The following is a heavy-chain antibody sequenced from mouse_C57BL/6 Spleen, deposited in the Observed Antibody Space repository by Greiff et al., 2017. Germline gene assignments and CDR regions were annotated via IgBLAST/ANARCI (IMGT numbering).Heavy chain of an antibody. CDR1: GFTFSSYA. Sequence: DVKLVESGGGLVKPGGSLKLSCAASGFTFSSYAMSWVRQTPEKRLEWVATISDGGSYTYYPDNVKGRFTISRDNAKNTPYLQMSHLKSEDTAMYYCARVYSNYLGWFAYWGQGTLVTVSA. CDR3: ARVYSNYLGWFAY. V-gene: IGHV5-4*03. CDR2: ISDGGSYT. J-gene: IGHJ3*01. D-gene: IGHD2-5*01.